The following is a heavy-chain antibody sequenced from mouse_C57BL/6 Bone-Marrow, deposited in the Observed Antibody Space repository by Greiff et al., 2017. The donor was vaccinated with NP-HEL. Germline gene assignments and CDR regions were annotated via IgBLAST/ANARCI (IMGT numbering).Heavy chain of an antibody. V-gene: IGHV1-54*01. D-gene: IGHD1-1*01. CDR2: INPGSGGT. Sequence: VQLQQSGAELVRPGTSVKVSCKASGYAFTNYLIEWVKQRPGQGLEWIGVINPGSGGTNYNEKFKGKATLTADKSSSTAYMQLSSLTSEDSAVYFCARSEFITTARFDYWGQGTTLTVSS. CDR1: GYAFTNYL. CDR3: ARSEFITTARFDY. J-gene: IGHJ2*01.